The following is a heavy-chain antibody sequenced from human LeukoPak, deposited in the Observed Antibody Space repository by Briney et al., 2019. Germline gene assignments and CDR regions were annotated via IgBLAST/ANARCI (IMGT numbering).Heavy chain of an antibody. CDR1: GFTFSSYS. CDR3: ARGSTYYDSSGQVPFDY. CDR2: ISGSSSTI. J-gene: IGHJ4*02. Sequence: PGGSLRLSCAASGFTFSSYSMNWVRQAPGKGLEWGSYISGSSSTIYYADSVKGRFTIFRDNGKNTLYLQMNSLRAEDTAVYYCARGSTYYDSSGQVPFDYWGQGTLVTVSS. V-gene: IGHV3-48*01. D-gene: IGHD3-22*01.